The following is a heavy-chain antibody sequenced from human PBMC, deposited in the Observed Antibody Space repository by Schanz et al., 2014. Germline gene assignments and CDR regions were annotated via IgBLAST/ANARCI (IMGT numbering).Heavy chain of an antibody. Sequence: EVQLVTSGGDLVQPGGSLRLSCAASGFTFNTSWFHWVRQPPGKGLLWVSRVSRDGSETTYVDSVRGRFTISRDTAKNTVFLQMNNLRAEDTAVYYCARGASRDYFAMDVWGQGTTVTASS. CDR1: GFTFNTSW. CDR2: VSRDGSET. CDR3: ARGASRDYFAMDV. J-gene: IGHJ6*02. V-gene: IGHV3-74*01.